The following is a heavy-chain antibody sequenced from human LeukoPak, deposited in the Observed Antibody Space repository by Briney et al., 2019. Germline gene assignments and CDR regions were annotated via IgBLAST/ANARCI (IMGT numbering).Heavy chain of an antibody. J-gene: IGHJ4*02. CDR3: ARVGQLVPLYFDY. V-gene: IGHV4-59*01. CDR1: GGSISSYY. D-gene: IGHD6-13*01. CDR2: IYYSGST. Sequence: PSETLSLTCTVSGGSISSYYWSWIRQPPGRGLEWIGYIYYSGSTNYNPSLKSRVTISVDTSKNQFSLKLSSVTAADTAVYYCARVGQLVPLYFDYWGQGTLVTVSS.